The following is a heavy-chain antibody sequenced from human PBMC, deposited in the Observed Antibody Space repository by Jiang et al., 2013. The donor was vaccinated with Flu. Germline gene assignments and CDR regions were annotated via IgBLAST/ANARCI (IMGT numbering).Heavy chain of an antibody. V-gene: IGHV3-48*03. CDR1: GFTFSSYE. CDR2: INSRGSTI. D-gene: IGHD4-17*01. CDR3: ARDHHGDYFFDF. J-gene: IGHJ4*02. Sequence: VQLLESGGGLVQPGGSLRLSCAASGFTFSSYEMNWVRQAPGKGLEWVAYINSRGSTIYYADSVKGRFTISRDNDKSSLHLQMNSLRAEDTAVYYCARDHHGDYFFDFWGQGTLVTVSS.